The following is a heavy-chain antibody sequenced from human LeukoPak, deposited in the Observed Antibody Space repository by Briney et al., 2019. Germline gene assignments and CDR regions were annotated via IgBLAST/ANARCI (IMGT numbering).Heavy chain of an antibody. CDR3: ARGGRWVGYNSGKKILDYYYYYMDV. CDR2: IIPIFGTA. CDR1: GGTFSSYA. D-gene: IGHD5-24*01. J-gene: IGHJ6*03. Sequence: ASVKVSCKASGGTFSSYAISWVRQAPGQGLEWMGGIIPIFGTANYAQKFQGRVTITADKSTSTAYMELSSLRSEDTAVYYCARGGRWVGYNSGKKILDYYYYYMDVWGKGTTVTVSS. V-gene: IGHV1-69*06.